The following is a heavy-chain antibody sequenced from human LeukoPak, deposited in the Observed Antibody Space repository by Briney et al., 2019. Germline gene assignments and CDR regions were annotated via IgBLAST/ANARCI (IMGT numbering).Heavy chain of an antibody. D-gene: IGHD5-18*01. J-gene: IGHJ4*02. CDR3: ARGSGTAMVNFDY. CDR1: GGTFSSYA. Sequence: SVKVSCKASGGTFSSYAISWVRQAPGPGLEWMGGIIPIFGTANYAQKFQGRVTITADESTSTAYMELSSLRSEDTVVYYCARGSGTAMVNFDYWGQGTLVSVSS. CDR2: IIPIFGTA. V-gene: IGHV1-69*13.